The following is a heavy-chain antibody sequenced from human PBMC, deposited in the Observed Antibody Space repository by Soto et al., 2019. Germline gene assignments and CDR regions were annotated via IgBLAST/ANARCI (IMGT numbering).Heavy chain of an antibody. J-gene: IGHJ4*02. D-gene: IGHD5-18*01. Sequence: SETLSLTCAVYGGSFSGYYWSWIRQPPGKGLEWIREINHSGSTNYNPSLKSRVTISVDTSKNQFSLKLSSVTAADTAVYYCARVVTAMVTDWGQGTLVTVSS. CDR2: INHSGST. CDR3: ARVVTAMVTD. V-gene: IGHV4-34*01. CDR1: GGSFSGYY.